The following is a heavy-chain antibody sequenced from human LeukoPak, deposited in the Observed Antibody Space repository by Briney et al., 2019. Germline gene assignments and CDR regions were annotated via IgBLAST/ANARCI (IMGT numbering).Heavy chain of an antibody. CDR1: GFTFSNFA. D-gene: IGHD5-18*01. V-gene: IGHV3-23*01. CDR3: AKGLLGYTFGQVVDF. J-gene: IGHJ4*02. CDR2: ISGTGGST. Sequence: GGSLRLSCAASGFTFSNFAKSWVRQAPGKGLEWVSIISGTGGSTYYADSVKGRFTISRDNSKNTLYLQMNSLRAEDTAVYYCAKGLLGYTFGQVVDFWGQGTLVTVSS.